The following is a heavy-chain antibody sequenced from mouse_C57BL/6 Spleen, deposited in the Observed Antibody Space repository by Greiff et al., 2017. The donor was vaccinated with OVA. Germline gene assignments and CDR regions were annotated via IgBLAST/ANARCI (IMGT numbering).Heavy chain of an antibody. J-gene: IGHJ2*01. CDR1: GFTFSSYA. CDR2: ISDGGSYT. V-gene: IGHV5-4*01. Sequence: EVHLVESGGGLVKPGGSLKLSCAASGFTFSSYAMSWVRQTPEKRLEWVATISDGGSYTYYPDNVKGRFTISRDNAKNNLYLQMSHLKSEDTAMYYCAREETFDYWGQGTTLTVSS. CDR3: AREETFDY.